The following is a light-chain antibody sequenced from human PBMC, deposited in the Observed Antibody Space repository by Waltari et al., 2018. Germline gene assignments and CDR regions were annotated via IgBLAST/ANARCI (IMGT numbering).Light chain of an antibody. V-gene: IGLV6-57*03. CDR1: SGPIARHS. J-gene: IGLJ3*02. CDR2: EDN. Sequence: NFMLTQPHSVSESPGKTVTISCTRSSGPIARHSLQWYQQRPGSAPTTVIYEDNQRPSGVPDRFSGSIDSYSNSASLTISGLQTGDEADYYCQSYDIDDHWVFGGGTKLTVL. CDR3: QSYDIDDHWV.